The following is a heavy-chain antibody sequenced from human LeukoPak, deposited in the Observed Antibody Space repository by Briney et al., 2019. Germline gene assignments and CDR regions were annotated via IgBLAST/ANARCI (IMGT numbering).Heavy chain of an antibody. J-gene: IGHJ4*02. CDR1: GYTFTSYY. CDR2: INPSGGST. CDR3: ARPTTAYCGGDCYFDY. Sequence: GASVKVSCKASGYTFTSYYMHWVRQAPGQGLEWMGIINPSGGSTSYAQKFQGRVTMTRDTSTSTVYMELSSLRSEDTAVYYCARPTTAYCGGDCYFDYWGQGTLVTVSS. V-gene: IGHV1-46*01. D-gene: IGHD2-21*01.